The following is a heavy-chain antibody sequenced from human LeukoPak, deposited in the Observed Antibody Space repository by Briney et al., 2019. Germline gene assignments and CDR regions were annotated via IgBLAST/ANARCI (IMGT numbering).Heavy chain of an antibody. D-gene: IGHD3-22*01. CDR1: GCTFTSYG. CDR3: ARESLHYYDSSGYTDY. J-gene: IGHJ4*02. CDR2: ISAYNGNT. Sequence: ASVKVSCKASGCTFTSYGISWVRQAPGQGLEWMGWISAYNGNTNYAQKLQGRVTMTTDTSTSTAYMELRSLRSDDTAVYYCARESLHYYDSSGYTDYWGQGTLVTVSS. V-gene: IGHV1-18*01.